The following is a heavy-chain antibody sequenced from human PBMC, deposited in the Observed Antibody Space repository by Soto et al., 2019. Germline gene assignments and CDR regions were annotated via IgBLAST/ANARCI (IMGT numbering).Heavy chain of an antibody. CDR3: ARARKSPYYYDSSGYLGY. V-gene: IGHV4-34*01. CDR1: GGSFSGYY. CDR2: INHSGST. J-gene: IGHJ4*02. D-gene: IGHD3-22*01. Sequence: QVQLQQWGAGLLKPSETLSLTCAVYGGSFSGYYWSWIRQPPGKGLEWIGEINHSGSTNYNPSLKSRVTISADTSKNQFSLKLSSVTAADTDVYYCARARKSPYYYDSSGYLGYWGQGTLVTVSS.